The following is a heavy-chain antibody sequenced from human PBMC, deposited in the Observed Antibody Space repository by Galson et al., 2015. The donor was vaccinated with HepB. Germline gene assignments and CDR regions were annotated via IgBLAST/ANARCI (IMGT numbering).Heavy chain of an antibody. CDR2: VSSGGGAT. D-gene: IGHD4-17*01. CDR1: GFTFSNYA. Sequence: SLRLSCAASGFTFSNYAMRWVRQAPGKGLEWVSTVSSGGGATHYADSVKGRFIISRDNSGDTVYLRMNNLRVDDTARYYCARKASGDSNFFDSWGQGTLVTVSS. V-gene: IGHV3-23*01. J-gene: IGHJ4*02. CDR3: ARKASGDSNFFDS.